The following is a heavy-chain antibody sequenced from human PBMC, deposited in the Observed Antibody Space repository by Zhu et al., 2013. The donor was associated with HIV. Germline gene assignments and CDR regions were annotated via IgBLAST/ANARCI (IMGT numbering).Heavy chain of an antibody. CDR2: ISAYNGNT. D-gene: IGHD3-3*01. CDR3: ARAHYDFWGGGNWFDP. CDR1: GYTFTSYG. J-gene: IGHJ5*02. Sequence: QVQLVQSGAEVKKPGASVKASCKASGYTFTSYGISWVRQAPGQGLEWMGWISAYNGNTNYAQKLQGRVTMTTDTSTSTAYMELRSLRSDDTAVYYCARAHYDFWGGGNWFDPLGPGNPGHRLL. V-gene: IGHV1-18*01.